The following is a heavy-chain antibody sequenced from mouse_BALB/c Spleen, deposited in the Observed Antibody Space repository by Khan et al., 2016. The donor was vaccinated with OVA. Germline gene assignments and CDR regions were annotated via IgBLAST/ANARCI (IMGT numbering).Heavy chain of an antibody. CDR2: INTYTGEP. CDR3: ARVGYNGTMDC. CDR1: GFTFTNYG. V-gene: IGHV9-3-1*01. D-gene: IGHD2-14*01. Sequence: QIQLVQSGPELKKPGETVQISCKASGFTFTNYGMNWVKQAPGKGLKWMGWINTYTGEPTFADDFKGRFAFSLATYASTAYLQITSLKNEDTTTYFCARVGYNGTMDCWGQGTSVTVSS. J-gene: IGHJ4*01.